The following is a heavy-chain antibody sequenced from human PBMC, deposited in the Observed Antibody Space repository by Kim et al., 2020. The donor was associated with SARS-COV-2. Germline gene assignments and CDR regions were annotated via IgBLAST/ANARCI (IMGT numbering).Heavy chain of an antibody. V-gene: IGHV4-34*01. CDR2: INHSGST. Sequence: SETLSLTCAVYGGSFSGYYWSWIRQPPGKGLEWIGEINHSGSTNYNPSLKSRVTISVDTSKNQFSLKQSSVTAADTAVYSCARARRVLPSWFDPWAQGT. CDR1: GGSFSGYY. CDR3: ARARRVLPSWFDP. D-gene: IGHD3-10*01. J-gene: IGHJ5*02.